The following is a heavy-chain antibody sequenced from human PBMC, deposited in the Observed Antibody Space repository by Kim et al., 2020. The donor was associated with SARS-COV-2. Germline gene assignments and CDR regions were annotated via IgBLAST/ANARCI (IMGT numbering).Heavy chain of an antibody. Sequence: RVTISVDTSKNQFSLKLSSVTAADTAVYYCARIGYCSGGSCRGGHNWFDPWGQGTLVTVSS. J-gene: IGHJ5*02. V-gene: IGHV4-39*07. CDR3: ARIGYCSGGSCRGGHNWFDP. D-gene: IGHD2-15*01.